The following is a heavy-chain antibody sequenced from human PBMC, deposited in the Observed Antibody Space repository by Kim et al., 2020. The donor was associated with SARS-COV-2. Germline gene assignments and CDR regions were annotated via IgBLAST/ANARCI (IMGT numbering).Heavy chain of an antibody. J-gene: IGHJ4*02. CDR2: ISYDGSNK. CDR3: AKGGDYGDISDY. V-gene: IGHV3-30*18. CDR1: GFTFSSYG. Sequence: GGSLRLSCAASGFTFSSYGMHWVRQAPGKGLEWVAVISYDGSNKYYADSVKGRFTISRDNSKNTLYLQMNSLRAEDTAVYYCAKGGDYGDISDYWGQGTLVTVSS. D-gene: IGHD4-17*01.